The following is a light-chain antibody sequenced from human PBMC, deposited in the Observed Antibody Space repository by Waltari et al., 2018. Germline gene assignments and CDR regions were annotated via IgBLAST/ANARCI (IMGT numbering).Light chain of an antibody. CDR3: QQYGTSPFT. CDR1: QAVSDIH. J-gene: IGKJ2*01. V-gene: IGKV3-20*01. Sequence: EIVLTQSPGTLSLSPGERATLSCRASQAVSDIHLAWYQQKPGQAPRLLMFGTSTRDTDTPDRFSGSGSGTDFTLTISRLEPEDFAWYYCQQYGTSPFTFGQGTKLEI. CDR2: GTS.